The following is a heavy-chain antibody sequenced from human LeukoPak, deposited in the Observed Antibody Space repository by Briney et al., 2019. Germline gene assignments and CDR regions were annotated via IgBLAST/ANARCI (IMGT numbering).Heavy chain of an antibody. V-gene: IGHV4-34*01. CDR3: ARYVPVKTGPTRASFDY. CDR2: INQSGAT. Sequence: PSETLSLTCAVYGGSFNDYDWSWVRQAPGRGLQWIGEINQSGATNCDPSLKSRVTMSIDTSKSQFSLSLRSVTAADTAVYFCARYVPVKTGPTRASFDYWGQGIPVSVSS. D-gene: IGHD1-1*01. CDR1: GGSFNDYD. J-gene: IGHJ4*02.